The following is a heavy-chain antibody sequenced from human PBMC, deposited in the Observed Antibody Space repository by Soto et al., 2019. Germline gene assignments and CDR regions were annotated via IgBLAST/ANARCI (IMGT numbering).Heavy chain of an antibody. D-gene: IGHD5-18*01. Sequence: GGSLRLSCAASGFTFGSYAMHWVRQAPGKGLEWVAVISYDGNNKYYADSVKGRFTISRDNSKNTLYLQMNSLRAEDTAVYYCVKDFQSVDTSMVWEDYWGHGTLVTVSS. CDR2: ISYDGNNK. V-gene: IGHV3-30*18. J-gene: IGHJ4*01. CDR1: GFTFGSYA. CDR3: VKDFQSVDTSMVWEDY.